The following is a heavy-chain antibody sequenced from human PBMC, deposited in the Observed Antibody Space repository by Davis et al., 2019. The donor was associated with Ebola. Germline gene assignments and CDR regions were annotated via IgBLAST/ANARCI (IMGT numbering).Heavy chain of an antibody. V-gene: IGHV3-30-3*01. Sequence: GESLKVSCAASGFTFSSYAMHWVRQAPGKGLEWVAVISYDGSNKYYADSVKGRFTISRDNSKNTLYLQMNSLRAEDTAVYYCARVEVAANEGLNYWGQGTLVTVSS. D-gene: IGHD2-15*01. CDR3: ARVEVAANEGLNY. J-gene: IGHJ4*02. CDR2: ISYDGSNK. CDR1: GFTFSSYA.